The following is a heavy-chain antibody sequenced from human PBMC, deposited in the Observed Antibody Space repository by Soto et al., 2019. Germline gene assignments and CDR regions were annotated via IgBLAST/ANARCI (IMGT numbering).Heavy chain of an antibody. V-gene: IGHV3-74*01. J-gene: IGHJ4*02. CDR3: VRGAPFHC. CDR2: INSDGSDI. CDR1: GFTFSSWW. Sequence: GGSLRLSGAASGFTFSSWWMHWVRQAPGKGLVWVSRINSDGSDINYADSVKGRFTISRDNAKNTLYLQMNSLRAEDSAVYYCVRGAPFHCWGQGTLVTVSS.